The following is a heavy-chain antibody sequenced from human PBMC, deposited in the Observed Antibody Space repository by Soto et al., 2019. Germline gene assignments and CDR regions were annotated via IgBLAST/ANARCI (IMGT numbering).Heavy chain of an antibody. CDR3: ARSMVRGVINTLDYYYYYGMDV. V-gene: IGHV4-30-2*01. J-gene: IGHJ6*02. D-gene: IGHD3-10*01. CDR1: GGSISSGGYS. Sequence: SETLSLTCAVSGGSISSGGYSWSWIRQPPGKGLEWIGYIYHSGSTYYNPSLKSRVTISVDRSKNQFSLKLSSVTAADTAVYYCARSMVRGVINTLDYYYYYGMDVWGQGTTVTVS. CDR2: IYHSGST.